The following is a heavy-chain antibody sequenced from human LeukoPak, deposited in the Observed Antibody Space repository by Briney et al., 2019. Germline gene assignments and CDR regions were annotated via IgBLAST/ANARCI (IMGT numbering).Heavy chain of an antibody. CDR1: GFTFSDYY. Sequence: PGGSLRLSCAASGFTFSDYYMNWIRQAPGKGLKWVSYISGSGDSKFYADSVKGRFTISRDNAKNSLYLQMSSLRAEDTAVYYCARRTYSNYFFDYWGQGTLVTVSS. CDR2: ISGSGDSK. V-gene: IGHV3-11*01. CDR3: ARRTYSNYFFDY. J-gene: IGHJ4*02. D-gene: IGHD4-11*01.